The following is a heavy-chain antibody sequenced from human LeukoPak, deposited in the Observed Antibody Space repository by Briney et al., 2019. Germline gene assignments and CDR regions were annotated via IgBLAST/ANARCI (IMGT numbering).Heavy chain of an antibody. CDR3: ARHYSGSRVYKTALDY. CDR1: GFTFSSYA. D-gene: IGHD3-10*01. Sequence: GGALRLSCAASGFTFSSYAMSWVRQAPGKGLEGVSAISDSGDKLYYADSVKGRFTISRDNSKNTLYLQMNSLRAEDTAVYYCARHYSGSRVYKTALDYWGQETLVTVSS. V-gene: IGHV3-23*01. J-gene: IGHJ4*02. CDR2: ISDSGDKL.